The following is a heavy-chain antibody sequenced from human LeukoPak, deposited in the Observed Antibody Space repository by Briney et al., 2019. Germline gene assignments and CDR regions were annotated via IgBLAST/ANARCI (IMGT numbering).Heavy chain of an antibody. J-gene: IGHJ5*02. V-gene: IGHV3-11*01. CDR2: ISSSGGNK. D-gene: IGHD3-16*01. CDR3: ARDLRSLITFGGAT. Sequence: KPGGSLRLSCAASGFTFSDYYMSWIRQAPGKGLEWLSYISSSGGNKYYADSVKGRFTISRDNAKNSLYLQMNSLRAEDTAVYYCARDLRSLITFGGATWGQGTLVTVSS. CDR1: GFTFSDYY.